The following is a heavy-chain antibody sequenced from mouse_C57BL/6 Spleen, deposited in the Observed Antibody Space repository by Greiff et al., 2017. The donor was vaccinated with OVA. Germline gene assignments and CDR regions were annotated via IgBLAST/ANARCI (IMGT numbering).Heavy chain of an antibody. Sequence: LVESGAELVRPGASVTLSCKASGYTFTDYEMHWVKQTPVHGLEWIGAIDPETGGTAYNQKFKGKAILTADKSSSTAYMELRSLTSEDSAVYYCTTLYSNYDAYWGQGTLVTVSA. CDR3: TTLYSNYDAY. J-gene: IGHJ3*01. V-gene: IGHV1-15*01. CDR1: GYTFTDYE. D-gene: IGHD2-5*01. CDR2: IDPETGGT.